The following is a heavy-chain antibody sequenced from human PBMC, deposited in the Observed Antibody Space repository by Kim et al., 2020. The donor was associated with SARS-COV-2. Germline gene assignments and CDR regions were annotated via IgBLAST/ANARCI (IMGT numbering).Heavy chain of an antibody. CDR3: ARHTGRGNYYYYGMDV. Sequence: GESLKISCKGSGYSFTSYWIGWVRQMPGKGLEWMGIIYPGDSDTRYSPSFQGQVTISADKSISTAYLQWSSLKASDTAMYHCARHTGRGNYYYYGMDVWGQGTTVTVSS. CDR2: IYPGDSDT. D-gene: IGHD3-10*01. V-gene: IGHV5-51*01. J-gene: IGHJ6*02. CDR1: GYSFTSYW.